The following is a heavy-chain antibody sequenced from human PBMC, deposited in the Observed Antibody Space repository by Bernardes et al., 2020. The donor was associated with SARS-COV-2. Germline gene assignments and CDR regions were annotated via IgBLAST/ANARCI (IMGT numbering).Heavy chain of an antibody. V-gene: IGHV4-59*08. D-gene: IGHD3-10*01. Sequence: SEPLSLTCTVSGDSISSNYWNWVRQPPGKGLEWIGYIQYSGSTIYNPSLKTRVTMSVDPSKNQFSLKVASVTAADTAVYYCARLRGSGTYLNGMDVWGQGTAVIVSS. CDR1: GDSISSNY. CDR2: IQYSGST. J-gene: IGHJ6*02. CDR3: ARLRGSGTYLNGMDV.